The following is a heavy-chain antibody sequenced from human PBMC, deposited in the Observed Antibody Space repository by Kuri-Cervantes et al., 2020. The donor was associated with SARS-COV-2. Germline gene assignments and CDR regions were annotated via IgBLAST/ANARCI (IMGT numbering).Heavy chain of an antibody. V-gene: IGHV3-30*03. CDR3: ARDDSFDY. CDR2: ISYDGSNK. Sequence: GGSLRLSCAASGFTVSSYAVHWVRQAPGKGLEWVALISYDGSNKYYADSVKGRFTISRDNSKDTLYLQMDSLRPDDTAVYYCARDDSFDYWGQGTLVTVSS. CDR1: GFTVSSYA. J-gene: IGHJ4*02.